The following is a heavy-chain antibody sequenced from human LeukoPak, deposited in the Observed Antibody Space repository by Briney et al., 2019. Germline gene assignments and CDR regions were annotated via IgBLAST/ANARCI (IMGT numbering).Heavy chain of an antibody. J-gene: IGHJ4*02. V-gene: IGHV4-39*07. CDR2: MNHSGST. CDR1: GGSISSSSYY. CDR3: ARGRGIAARLFAIKRLYYFDY. D-gene: IGHD6-6*01. Sequence: PSETLSRTCTVSGGSISSSSYYWSWIRQPPGKGLEWIGEMNHSGSTNYNPSLKSRVTISVDTSKNQFSLKLSSVTAADTAVYYCARGRGIAARLFAIKRLYYFDYWGQGTLVTVSS.